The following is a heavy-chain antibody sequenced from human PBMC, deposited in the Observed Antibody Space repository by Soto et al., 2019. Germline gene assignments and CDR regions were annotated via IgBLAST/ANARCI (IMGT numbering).Heavy chain of an antibody. CDR3: SRARYCTSPSCYTHYYYGMDI. V-gene: IGHV1-18*04. CDR2: IGVYNGKT. Sequence: QEQLVQSGGEVKKPGASVRVSCKASGYTFTKYGITWVRQAPGQGLEWMGWIGVYNGKTNYARKLQGRVTMTADTSASTVYMELRSLRSDDTAVYYCSRARYCTSPSCYTHYYYGMDIWGQGTTVSVSS. J-gene: IGHJ6*02. D-gene: IGHD2-2*02. CDR1: GYTFTKYG.